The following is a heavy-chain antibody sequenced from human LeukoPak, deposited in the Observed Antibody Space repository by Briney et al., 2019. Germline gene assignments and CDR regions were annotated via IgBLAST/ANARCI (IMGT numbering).Heavy chain of an antibody. CDR1: GFTFSSYA. V-gene: IGHV3-23*01. D-gene: IGHD4-23*01. Sequence: GGSLRLSCAASGFTFSSYAMSWVRQAPGKGLEWVSAISGSGDSTYYGDSVKGRFTISRDNAKNSLYLQMNSLRAEDTAVYYCARGATVRTPPLDYWGQGTLVTVSS. J-gene: IGHJ4*02. CDR2: ISGSGDST. CDR3: ARGATVRTPPLDY.